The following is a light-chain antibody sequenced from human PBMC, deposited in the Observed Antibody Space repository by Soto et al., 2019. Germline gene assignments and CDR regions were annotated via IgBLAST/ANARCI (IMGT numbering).Light chain of an antibody. CDR1: TGAVTSGHY. J-gene: IGLJ3*02. V-gene: IGLV7-46*01. Sequence: QAVVTQEPSLTVSPGGTVTLTCDSSTGAVTSGHYPYWFQQKPGQAPRTLIYDATNKHSWTPARFSGSLLGGRAALTLSGAQPEDEAEYYCLLSYSGARVFGGGTKVTVL. CDR3: LLSYSGARV. CDR2: DAT.